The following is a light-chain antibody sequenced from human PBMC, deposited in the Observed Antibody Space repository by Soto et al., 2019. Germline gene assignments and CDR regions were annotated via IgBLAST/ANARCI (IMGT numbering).Light chain of an antibody. CDR2: QVS. Sequence: QSALTQPASVSGSPGQSIAISCTGTTSDVGAYNYVSWYQQHPGKAPKLMIYQVSNRPSGVSNRFSGSNSGNTASLTISGLQAEDEADYYCSSYTSSTTYVFGTGTKVTVL. V-gene: IGLV2-14*01. CDR1: TSDVGAYNY. J-gene: IGLJ1*01. CDR3: SSYTSSTTYV.